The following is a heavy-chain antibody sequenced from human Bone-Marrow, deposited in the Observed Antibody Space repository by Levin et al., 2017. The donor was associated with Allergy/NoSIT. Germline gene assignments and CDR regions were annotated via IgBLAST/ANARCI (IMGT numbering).Heavy chain of an antibody. Sequence: SGESLKISCADSGANFITYTMNWVRQAPGKGLEWVSSISSSSNYIYYADSVKGRFTISRDNAKNSLFLQMNSLRAEDTAVYYCARDPGQVGGTTGADSWGQGTLVTVSS. CDR2: ISSSSNYI. V-gene: IGHV3-21*01. CDR1: GANFITYT. CDR3: ARDPGQVGGTTGADS. D-gene: IGHD1-1*01. J-gene: IGHJ4*02.